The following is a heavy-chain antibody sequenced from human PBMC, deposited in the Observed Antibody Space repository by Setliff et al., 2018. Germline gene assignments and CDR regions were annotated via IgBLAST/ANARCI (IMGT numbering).Heavy chain of an antibody. V-gene: IGHV4-34*01. CDR2: INHSGST. Sequence: SETLSLTCVVSGGSFSGYQWSWIRQPPGKGLDWIGEINHSGSTNYSPSLKSRVSISVDKSSNQFSLKLTSVTAADTAVYYCARAQVVFAISAPVRYFEFWGRGTQVTVSS. D-gene: IGHD2-21*01. CDR1: GGSFSGYQ. J-gene: IGHJ2*01. CDR3: ARAQVVFAISAPVRYFEF.